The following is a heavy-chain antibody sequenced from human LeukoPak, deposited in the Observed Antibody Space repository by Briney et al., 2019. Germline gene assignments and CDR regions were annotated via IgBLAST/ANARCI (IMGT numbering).Heavy chain of an antibody. D-gene: IGHD6-13*01. CDR3: ARVPFASSSWQKYH. V-gene: IGHV3-23*01. Sequence: PGGSLRLSCPASGFTFSSYAMSWVRQAPGKGLEWVSVIGGSGGSTYYADSVKGRFTISRDNAKNSLYLQMNSLRAEDTAVYYCARVPFASSSWQKYHWGQGTLVTVSS. CDR2: IGGSGGST. J-gene: IGHJ5*02. CDR1: GFTFSSYA.